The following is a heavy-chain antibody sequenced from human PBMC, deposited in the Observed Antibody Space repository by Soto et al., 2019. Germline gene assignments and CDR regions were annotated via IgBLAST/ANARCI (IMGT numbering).Heavy chain of an antibody. D-gene: IGHD5-18*01. Sequence: GESRKISCKGSGYSFTSYWISWVRQIPWKGLEWMGRIDPSDSYTNYSPSFQGHVTISADKSISTAYLQWSSLKASDTAMYYCARQYSYGYMGFNIAEDYYYYGMDVWGQGTTVTVS. J-gene: IGHJ6*02. V-gene: IGHV5-10-1*01. CDR2: IDPSDSYT. CDR3: ARQYSYGYMGFNIAEDYYYYGMDV. CDR1: GYSFTSYW.